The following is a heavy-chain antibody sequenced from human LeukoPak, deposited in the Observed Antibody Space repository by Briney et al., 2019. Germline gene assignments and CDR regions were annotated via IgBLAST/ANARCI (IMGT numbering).Heavy chain of an antibody. CDR2: IYYSGST. CDR3: ARESWRIADVNWFDP. D-gene: IGHD6-13*01. CDR1: GGSISSYY. V-gene: IGHV4-59*12. Sequence: SETLSLTCTVSGGSISSYYWSWIRQPPGKGLEWIGYIYYSGSTNYNPSLKSRVTISVDTSKNQFSLKLSSVTAADTAVYYCARESWRIADVNWFDPWGQGTLVTVSS. J-gene: IGHJ5*02.